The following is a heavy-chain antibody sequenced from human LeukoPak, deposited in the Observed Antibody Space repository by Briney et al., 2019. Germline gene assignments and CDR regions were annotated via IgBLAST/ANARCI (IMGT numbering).Heavy chain of an antibody. J-gene: IGHJ4*02. V-gene: IGHV4-59*11. D-gene: IGHD2-2*01. CDR2: IHDTGST. CDR1: GGSLSSHY. Sequence: RTSETLSLTCSVSGGSLSSHYWSWIRQPPGKGLELIGHIHDTGSTFYNPSPRGRVTISLDTSNNQFSLKLTSMTAADTAVYYCARFSSGCSTSSCYLTYWGQGTLVTVS. CDR3: ARFSSGCSTSSCYLTY.